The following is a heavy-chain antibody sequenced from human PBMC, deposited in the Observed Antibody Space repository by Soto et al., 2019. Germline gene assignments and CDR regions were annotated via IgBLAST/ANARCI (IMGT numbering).Heavy chain of an antibody. CDR2: INESGST. CDR1: GQSFSGHS. J-gene: IGHJ4*02. V-gene: IGHV4-34*01. Sequence: QVQLQQWGAGLVKPSETLSLSCAVYGQSFSGHSWAWIRQPPGKGLEWIGEINESGSTYYNPSLKGPVTISTDTSKNTFSLKLGSVSAADTAAYFCARGSGIVALPGELEDVNYDYWGQGTLVNVSS. CDR3: ARGSGIVALPGELEDVNYDY. D-gene: IGHD1-1*01.